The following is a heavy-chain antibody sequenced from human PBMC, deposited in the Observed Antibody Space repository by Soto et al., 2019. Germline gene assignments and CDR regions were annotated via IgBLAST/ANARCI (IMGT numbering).Heavy chain of an antibody. J-gene: IGHJ5*02. V-gene: IGHV4-4*07. CDR1: GGTISGYY. D-gene: IGHD3-3*01. CDR2: IYSSGST. Sequence: PSETLSLTCTVTGGTISGYYWTWIRQSAGGGLEWIGRIYSSGSTNYNPSLKSRVTISLDTSMNHFSLRLSSVTAADTAVYYCARGQRFSDWFDPWGQGISVTVSS. CDR3: ARGQRFSDWFDP.